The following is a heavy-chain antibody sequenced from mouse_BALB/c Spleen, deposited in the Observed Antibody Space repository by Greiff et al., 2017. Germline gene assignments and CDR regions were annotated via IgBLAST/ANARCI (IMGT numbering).Heavy chain of an antibody. CDR3: ARSVNWDDWYFDV. CDR2: INPSTGYT. CDR1: GYTFTSYW. V-gene: IGHV1-7*01. D-gene: IGHD4-1*01. J-gene: IGHJ1*01. Sequence: VQLVESGAELAKPGASVKMSCKASGYTFTSYWMHWVKQRPGQGLEWIGYINPSTGYTEYNQKFKDKATLTADKSSSTAYMQLSSLTSEDSAVYYCARSVNWDDWYFDVWGAGTTVTVSS.